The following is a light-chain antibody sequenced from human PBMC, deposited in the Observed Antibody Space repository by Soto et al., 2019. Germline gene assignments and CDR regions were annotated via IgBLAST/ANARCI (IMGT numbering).Light chain of an antibody. CDR1: QDISNY. CDR2: DAS. J-gene: IGKJ3*01. Sequence: DIQMTQSPSSLSASVGDRVTITCQASQDISNYLNWYQQKPGKAPKLLIYDASNLETGVPSRFSGSGSGTDFTFTINSLQPEDIATYYCQQYDNLSFTFGPGTKVDIK. CDR3: QQYDNLSFT. V-gene: IGKV1-33*01.